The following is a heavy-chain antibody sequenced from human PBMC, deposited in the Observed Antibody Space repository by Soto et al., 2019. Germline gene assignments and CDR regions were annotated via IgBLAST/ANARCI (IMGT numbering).Heavy chain of an antibody. V-gene: IGHV3-23*01. Sequence: EVQLLESGGGLVQPGGSLRLSCVGSGFTFINYAMNWVRQTPGKGLEGVSGISGGGDRRSDADSVTGRFTISRDNSKNTVNLQMTSLRADDTAVYYCARKVLGSTSRPDWWYFDLWGRCTLVTVSS. D-gene: IGHD2-2*01. CDR2: ISGGGDRR. J-gene: IGHJ2*01. CDR1: GFTFINYA. CDR3: ARKVLGSTSRPDWWYFDL.